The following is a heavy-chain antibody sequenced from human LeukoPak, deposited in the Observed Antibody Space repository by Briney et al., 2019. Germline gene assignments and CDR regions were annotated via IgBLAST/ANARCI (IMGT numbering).Heavy chain of an antibody. J-gene: IGHJ4*02. D-gene: IGHD6-19*01. Sequence: SETLSVTRTVSGSSVSSGSYYWSWIRQPPGKGLEWIGYIYYSGSTNYNPSLKSRVTISVDTSKNQFSLKLSSVTAADTAVYYCARGREGGSGWYGTFDHWGQGTLVTVSS. CDR2: IYYSGST. V-gene: IGHV4-61*01. CDR3: ARGREGGSGWYGTFDH. CDR1: GSSVSSGSYY.